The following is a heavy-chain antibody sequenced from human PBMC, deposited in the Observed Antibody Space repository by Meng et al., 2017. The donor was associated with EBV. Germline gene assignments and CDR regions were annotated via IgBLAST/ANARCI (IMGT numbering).Heavy chain of an antibody. V-gene: IGHV1-69*01. Sequence: QVRLVRSGGEVKKPGSAVKASCRTSGGTFRSDAVSWVRQAPGQGLEWMGGLIPMVGAPHYAQKFQGRVTIIADESTSTHSMELNSLRSEDTAMYYCASESGRGFTPDYWGQGTLVTVSS. CDR2: LIPMVGAP. CDR1: GGTFRSDA. J-gene: IGHJ4*02. CDR3: ASESGRGFTPDY. D-gene: IGHD3-10*01.